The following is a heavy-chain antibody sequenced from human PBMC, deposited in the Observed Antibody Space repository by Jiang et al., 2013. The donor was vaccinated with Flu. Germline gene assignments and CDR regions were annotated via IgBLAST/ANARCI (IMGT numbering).Heavy chain of an antibody. CDR3: ATDAPYSGSRPRYFDY. CDR1: GYTLTELS. V-gene: IGHV1-24*01. J-gene: IGHJ4*02. D-gene: IGHD1-26*01. Sequence: GAEVKKPGASVKVSCKVSGYTLTELSMHWVRQAPGKGLEWMGGFDPEDGETIYAQKFQGRVTMTEDTSTDTAYMELSSLRSEDTAVYYCATDAPYSGSRPRYFDYWGQGTLVTVSS. CDR2: FDPEDGET.